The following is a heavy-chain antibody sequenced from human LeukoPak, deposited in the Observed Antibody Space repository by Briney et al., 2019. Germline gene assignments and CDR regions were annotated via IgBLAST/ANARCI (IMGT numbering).Heavy chain of an antibody. CDR1: GFTFSTYR. D-gene: IGHD6-19*01. Sequence: GGSLRLSCAASGFTFSTYRMNWVRQAPGKGLEWVANIEKDGSEKNYVDSVRGRFTISRDNAKNSLYLQMNSLRAEDTAVYFCVAGSGWLPDYWGQGTLVIVSS. J-gene: IGHJ4*02. CDR3: VAGSGWLPDY. V-gene: IGHV3-7*01. CDR2: IEKDGSEK.